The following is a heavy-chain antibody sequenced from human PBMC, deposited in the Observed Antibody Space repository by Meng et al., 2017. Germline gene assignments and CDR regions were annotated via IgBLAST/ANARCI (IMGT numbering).Heavy chain of an antibody. CDR1: GGSFSSSSYY. D-gene: IGHD4-17*01. Sequence: QLRLQEWGPGLVKPSETLSLTCTVSGGSFSSSSYYWGWIRQPPGKGLEWIGSIYYSGSTYYNPSLKSRVTISVDTSKNQFSLKLSSVTAADTAVYYCARGHNDYGDYPNWFDPWGQGTLVTVSS. J-gene: IGHJ5*02. V-gene: IGHV4-39*07. CDR2: IYYSGST. CDR3: ARGHNDYGDYPNWFDP.